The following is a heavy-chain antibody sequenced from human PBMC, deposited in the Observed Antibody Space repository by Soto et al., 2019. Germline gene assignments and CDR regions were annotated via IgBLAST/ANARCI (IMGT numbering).Heavy chain of an antibody. J-gene: IGHJ4*02. CDR2: IYYSGST. CDR3: AKSPGHKEMATTPFDY. Sequence: SETLSLTCTVSGGSISSYYWSWIRQPPGKGLEWIGYIYYSGSTNYNPSLKSRVTISVDTSKNQFSLKLSSVTAADTAVYYCAKSPGHKEMATTPFDYWGQGTLFPVSP. CDR1: GGSISSYY. D-gene: IGHD5-12*01. V-gene: IGHV4-59*01.